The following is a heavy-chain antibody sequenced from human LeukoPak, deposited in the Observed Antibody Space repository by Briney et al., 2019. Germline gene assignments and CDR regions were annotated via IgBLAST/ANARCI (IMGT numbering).Heavy chain of an antibody. V-gene: IGHV1-69*06. CDR1: GGTFSSYA. CDR3: ARYYYGSGSFFDY. Sequence: ASVKVSCKASGGTFSSYAISWVRQAPGQGLEWMGGIIPIFGTANYAQKFQGRVTITADKSTSTAYMELSSLRSEGTAVYYCARYYYGSGSFFDYWGQGTLVTVSS. J-gene: IGHJ4*02. CDR2: IIPIFGTA. D-gene: IGHD3-10*01.